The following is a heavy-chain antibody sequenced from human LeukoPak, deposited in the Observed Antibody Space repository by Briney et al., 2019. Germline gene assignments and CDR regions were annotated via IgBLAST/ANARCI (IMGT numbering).Heavy chain of an antibody. V-gene: IGHV1-2*02. D-gene: IGHD3-22*01. CDR2: INPNSGGT. CDR3: ARDEVTMILERAFDI. CDR1: GYTFTGYY. J-gene: IGHJ3*02. Sequence: GASVKVSCKASGYTFTGYYMHWVRQAPGQGLEWMGWINPNSGGTNYAQKFQGRVTMTRDTSISTAYMELSRLRSDDTAVYYCARDEVTMILERAFDIWGQGTMVTVSS.